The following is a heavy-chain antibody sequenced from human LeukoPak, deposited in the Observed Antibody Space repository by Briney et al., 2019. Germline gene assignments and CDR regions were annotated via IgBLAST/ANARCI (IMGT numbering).Heavy chain of an antibody. CDR3: ARDGGVAFDI. V-gene: IGHV4-59*01. J-gene: IGHJ3*02. Sequence: KPSETLSLTCTVSGGSISSYYWSWIRQPPGKGLEWIGYIYYSGSTNYNPSLKSRVTISVDTSKNQFSLKLSSVTAADTAVYYCARDGGVAFDIWGQGTMVTVSS. CDR2: IYYSGST. D-gene: IGHD3-3*01. CDR1: GGSISSYY.